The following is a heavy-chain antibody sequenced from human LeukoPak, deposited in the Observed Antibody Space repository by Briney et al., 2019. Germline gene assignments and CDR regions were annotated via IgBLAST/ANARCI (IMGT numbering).Heavy chain of an antibody. D-gene: IGHD6-19*01. CDR3: AKAPSRAGNGWYQIDY. V-gene: IGHV3-23*01. J-gene: IGHJ4*02. Sequence: GGSLRLSCAASGFTFSSYAMTWVRQAPGKGLEWVSGISGSAGSTYYADSVKGRFTISRDNSKNTLYLRVSSLRAEDTAVYYCAKAPSRAGNGWYQIDYWGQGTLVTVSS. CDR2: ISGSAGST. CDR1: GFTFSSYA.